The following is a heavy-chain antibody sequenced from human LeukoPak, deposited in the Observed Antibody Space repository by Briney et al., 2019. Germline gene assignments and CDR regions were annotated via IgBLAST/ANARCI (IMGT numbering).Heavy chain of an antibody. CDR2: IYHSGST. V-gene: IGHV4-59*08. D-gene: IGHD6-13*01. CDR1: GGSISYYY. J-gene: IGHJ6*02. CDR3: VRHAATRHNYGMDV. Sequence: PSETLSLTCTVSGGSISYYYWSWIRQPPGKGLEWIGHIYHSGSTNYNPSFKSRVTMSVDTSKNHSSLKLSSVTAADTAVYYCVRHAATRHNYGMDVWGQGTTVIVSS.